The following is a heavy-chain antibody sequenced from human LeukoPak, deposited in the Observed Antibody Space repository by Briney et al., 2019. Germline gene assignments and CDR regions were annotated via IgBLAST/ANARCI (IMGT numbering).Heavy chain of an antibody. CDR3: ARAPSEIGGYYPEYFRH. Sequence: PGGSLRLSCAAPGFTFSSYWMHWVRQAPGKGLVWVSRIKSDGSTNYADSVKGRFTISRDNAKNTVSLQMNSLRAEDTGGYYCARAPSEIGGYYPEYFRHWGQGTLVTVSS. CDR1: GFTFSSYW. CDR2: IKSDGST. J-gene: IGHJ1*01. D-gene: IGHD3-22*01. V-gene: IGHV3-74*01.